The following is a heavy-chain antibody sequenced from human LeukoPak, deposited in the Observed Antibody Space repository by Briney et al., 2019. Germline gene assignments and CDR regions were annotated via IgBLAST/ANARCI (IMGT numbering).Heavy chain of an antibody. J-gene: IGHJ6*02. CDR3: ASGTELGYCSGGSCYSPYYYYGMDV. CDR1: GFTFSSCA. V-gene: IGHV3-23*01. D-gene: IGHD2-15*01. Sequence: GGSLRLSCAASGFTFSSCAMSWVRQAPGKGLEWVSAISGSGGSTYYADSVKGRFTISRDNSKNTLYLQMNSLRAEDTAVYYCASGTELGYCSGGSCYSPYYYYGMDVWGQGTTVTVSS. CDR2: ISGSGGST.